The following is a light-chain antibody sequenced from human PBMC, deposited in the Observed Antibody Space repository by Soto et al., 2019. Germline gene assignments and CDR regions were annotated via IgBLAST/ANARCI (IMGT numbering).Light chain of an antibody. Sequence: QSVLTQPPSVSGAPGQRVTISCTGSSSNIGAGYDVHWYQLLPGTAPKLLIYANNNRPSGVPDRFSGSRSGTSASLAITGLQAEDEADYYCQSYDSSLSASVVFDGGTKLTVL. V-gene: IGLV1-40*01. CDR1: SSNIGAGYD. CDR3: QSYDSSLSASVV. J-gene: IGLJ2*01. CDR2: ANN.